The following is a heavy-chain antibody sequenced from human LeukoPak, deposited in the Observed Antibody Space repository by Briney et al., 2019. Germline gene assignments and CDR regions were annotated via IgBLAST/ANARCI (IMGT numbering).Heavy chain of an antibody. J-gene: IGHJ3*02. Sequence: PGGSLRLSCAASGFTFSSYAMHWVRQAPGKGLEWVAVISYDGSNKYYADSVKGRFTISRDNSKNTLYLQMNSLRAEDTVVYYCARDLPLVVITRGDAFDIWGQGTMVTVSS. D-gene: IGHD3-22*01. CDR2: ISYDGSNK. V-gene: IGHV3-30-3*01. CDR1: GFTFSSYA. CDR3: ARDLPLVVITRGDAFDI.